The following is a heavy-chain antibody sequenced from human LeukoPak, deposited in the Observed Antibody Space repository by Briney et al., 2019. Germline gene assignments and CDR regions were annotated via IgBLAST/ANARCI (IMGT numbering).Heavy chain of an antibody. CDR2: ISSSSSYI. Sequence: GGSLRLSCAASGFTFSSYSMNWVRQAPGKGREWVSSISSSSSYIYYADSVKGRFTISRDNAKNSLYLQMNSLRAEDTAVYYCARDPGQSDAFDIWGQGTMVTVSS. CDR1: GFTFSSYS. CDR3: ARDPGQSDAFDI. V-gene: IGHV3-21*01. J-gene: IGHJ3*02.